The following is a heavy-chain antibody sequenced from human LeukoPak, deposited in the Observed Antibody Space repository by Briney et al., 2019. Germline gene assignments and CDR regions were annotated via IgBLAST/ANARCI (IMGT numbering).Heavy chain of an antibody. Sequence: ASVKVSCKASGYTFTSYGISGVRQAPGQGLDWMGWISAYNGNTNYAQKLQGRVTMTTDTSTSTAYMELRSLRSDDTVVYYCARGVRGVLSWFDPWGQGTLVTVSS. CDR2: ISAYNGNT. CDR3: ARGVRGVLSWFDP. J-gene: IGHJ5*02. CDR1: GYTFTSYG. D-gene: IGHD3-10*01. V-gene: IGHV1-18*04.